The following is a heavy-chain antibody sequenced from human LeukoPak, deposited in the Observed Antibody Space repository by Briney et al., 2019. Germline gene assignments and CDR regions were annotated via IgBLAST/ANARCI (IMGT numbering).Heavy chain of an antibody. D-gene: IGHD3-22*01. CDR2: MNPNSGNT. CDR3: ARGRPTYYYDSSGHLHRMYWFDP. Sequence: ASVKVSCKASGYTFTSYDINWVRQATGQGLEWMGWMNPNSGNTGYAQKFQGRVTMTRNTSISTAYMELSSLRSEDTAVYYCARGRPTYYYDSSGHLHRMYWFDPWGQGTLVTVSS. V-gene: IGHV1-8*01. CDR1: GYTFTSYD. J-gene: IGHJ5*02.